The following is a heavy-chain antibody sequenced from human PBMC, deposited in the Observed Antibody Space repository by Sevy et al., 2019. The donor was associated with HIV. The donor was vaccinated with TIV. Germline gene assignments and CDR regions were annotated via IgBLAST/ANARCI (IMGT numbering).Heavy chain of an antibody. Sequence: GGSLRLSCSASGFIFSNYAMHWVRQAPGKGLEYVSGLSSHNAGSTYYADSVNGRFTICRDNSKNTLYLQMTSLRTEATAVYYCVKDRIETILWSKGDWFDPWGQGTLVTVSS. CDR3: VKDRIETILWSKGDWFDP. CDR2: LSSHNAGST. D-gene: IGHD3-9*01. V-gene: IGHV3-64D*06. CDR1: GFIFSNYA. J-gene: IGHJ5*02.